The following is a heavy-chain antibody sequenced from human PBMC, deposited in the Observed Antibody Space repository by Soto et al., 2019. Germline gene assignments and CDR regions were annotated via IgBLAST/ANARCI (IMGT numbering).Heavy chain of an antibody. CDR1: GGSISPYY. D-gene: IGHD3-22*01. V-gene: IGHV4-59*01. Sequence: QVQLQESGPGLVQPSETLSLTCTVSGGSISPYYWSWIRQTPGKGLEWIAYIYYSGSTNYNPSLKSRFSISVDTSKNQCSLKLSSVTAADTAVYYCARASYFSDSFGYFLDSWGQGTLVTVSS. CDR2: IYYSGST. J-gene: IGHJ4*02. CDR3: ARASYFSDSFGYFLDS.